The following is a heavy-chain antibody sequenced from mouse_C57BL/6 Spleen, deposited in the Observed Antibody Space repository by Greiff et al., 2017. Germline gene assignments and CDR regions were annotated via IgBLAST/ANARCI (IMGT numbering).Heavy chain of an antibody. Sequence: QVQLKPSGPELVRPGVSVKISCKGSGYTFTDYAMHWVKQSHAKSLEWIGVISTYYGDASYNQKFKDKATMTVDKSSSTAYMELARLTSEDSAVYYCARRGPHYYGSRDWYFDVWGTGTTVTVSS. V-gene: IGHV1-67*01. CDR1: GYTFTDYA. CDR3: ARRGPHYYGSRDWYFDV. D-gene: IGHD1-1*01. J-gene: IGHJ1*03. CDR2: ISTYYGDA.